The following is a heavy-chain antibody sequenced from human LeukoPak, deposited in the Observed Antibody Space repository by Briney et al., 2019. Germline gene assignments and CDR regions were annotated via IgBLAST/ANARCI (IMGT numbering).Heavy chain of an antibody. CDR3: ARAPGYSYGYAYYFDY. CDR2: INLDGSDA. CDR1: GFTFTSYW. Sequence: GGSLRLSCAASGFTFTSYWMHWVRQAPGKGLVWVSRINLDGSDATYADSVKGRFTISRDNAKNTVSLQMNSLSGEDTAVYYCARAPGYSYGYAYYFDYWGQGTLVTVSS. V-gene: IGHV3-74*03. J-gene: IGHJ4*02. D-gene: IGHD5-18*01.